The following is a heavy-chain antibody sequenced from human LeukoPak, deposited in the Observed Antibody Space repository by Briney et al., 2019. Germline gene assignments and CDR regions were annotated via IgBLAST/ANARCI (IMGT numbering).Heavy chain of an antibody. CDR1: GFTFSSYS. D-gene: IGHD6-19*01. CDR2: ISSSSSYI. CDR3: ARDRYSSGWYWFDP. V-gene: IGHV3-21*01. J-gene: IGHJ5*02. Sequence: PGRSLRLSCAASGFTFSSYSMNWVRQAPGKGLEWVSSISSSSSYIYYADSVKGRFTISRDNAKNSLYLQMNSLRAEDTAVYYCARDRYSSGWYWFDPWGQGTLVTVSS.